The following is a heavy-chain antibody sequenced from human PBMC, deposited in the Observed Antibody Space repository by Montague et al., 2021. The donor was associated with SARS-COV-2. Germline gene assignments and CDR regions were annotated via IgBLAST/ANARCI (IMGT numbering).Heavy chain of an antibody. CDR3: ASQLVPRRHFDY. CDR1: GFTFSSYG. J-gene: IGHJ4*02. Sequence: SLILSCAASGFTFSSYGMHWVRQAPVKGLEWVAVIWYDGSNKYYXDSVKGRFTISRDNSKNTLYLQMNSLRAEDTAVYYCASQLVPRRHFDYWGQGTLVTVSS. CDR2: IWYDGSNK. D-gene: IGHD6-6*01. V-gene: IGHV3-33*01.